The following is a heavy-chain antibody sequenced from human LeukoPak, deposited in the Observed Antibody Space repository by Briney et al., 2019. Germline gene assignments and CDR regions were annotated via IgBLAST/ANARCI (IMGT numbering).Heavy chain of an antibody. CDR2: ISSSSSYI. V-gene: IGHV3-21*01. Sequence: GGSLRLSCAASGFTVSNNYMSWVRQAPGRGLEWVSSISSSSSYIYYADSVKGRFTISRDNAKNSLYLQMNSLRAEDTAVYYCARDRVSMVRGGLWYYYGMDVWGQGTTVTVSS. D-gene: IGHD3-10*01. CDR1: GFTVSNNY. CDR3: ARDRVSMVRGGLWYYYGMDV. J-gene: IGHJ6*02.